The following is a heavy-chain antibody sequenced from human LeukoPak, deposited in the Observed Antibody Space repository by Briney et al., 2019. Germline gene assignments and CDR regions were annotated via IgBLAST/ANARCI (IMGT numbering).Heavy chain of an antibody. V-gene: IGHV4-30-4*01. J-gene: IGHJ4*02. CDR3: ARSSAVAGNFDY. Sequence: SQTLSLTCTVSGGSISSGDYYWSWIRQPPGKGLEWIGYIYYSGSTYYNPSLKSRVTISVDTSKNQFSLKLSSVTAADTAVYYCARSSAVAGNFDYWGQGTLVTVSS. CDR2: IYYSGST. CDR1: GGSISSGDYY. D-gene: IGHD6-19*01.